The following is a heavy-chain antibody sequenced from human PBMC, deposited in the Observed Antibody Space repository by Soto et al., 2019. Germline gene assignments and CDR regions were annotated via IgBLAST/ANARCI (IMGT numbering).Heavy chain of an antibody. D-gene: IGHD4-17*01. V-gene: IGHV1-69*12. Sequence: QVQLVQSGAEVKKPGSSVKVSCKASGGTFSSYAISWVRQAPGQGLEWMGGIIPIFGTANYAQKFQGRVTITADDSTSTAALELCSLRSEGTAVYHCVSTARRSPHYYYYGMYVWGQGTTVTVSS. CDR1: GGTFSSYA. CDR3: VSTARRSPHYYYYGMYV. J-gene: IGHJ6*02. CDR2: IIPIFGTA.